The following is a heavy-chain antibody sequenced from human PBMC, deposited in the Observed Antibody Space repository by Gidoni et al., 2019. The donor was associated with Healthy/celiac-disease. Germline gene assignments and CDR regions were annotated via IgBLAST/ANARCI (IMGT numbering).Heavy chain of an antibody. CDR3: ARANTVADY. J-gene: IGHJ4*02. D-gene: IGHD2-2*02. CDR2: IYHSGST. CDR1: GYSISSGYY. V-gene: IGHV4-38-2*01. Sequence: QVQLQESGPGLVKPSETLSLTCAVSGYSISSGYYWGWIRQPPGKGLEWIGSIYHSGSTYYNPSLKSRVTISVDTSKNQFSLKLSSVTAADTAVYYCARANTVADYWGQGTLVTVSS.